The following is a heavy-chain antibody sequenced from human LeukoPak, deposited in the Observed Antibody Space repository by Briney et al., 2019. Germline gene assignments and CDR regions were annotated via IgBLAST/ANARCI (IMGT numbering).Heavy chain of an antibody. CDR2: IIPIFGTA. V-gene: IGHV1-69*05. CDR3: ARGLGNSYGYWFDP. Sequence: SVKVSCKASGGTFSSYAISWVRQAPGQGLEWMERIIPIFGTANYAQKFQGRVTITTDESTSTAYMELSSLRSEDTAVYYCARGLGNSYGYWFDPWGQGTLVTVSS. J-gene: IGHJ5*02. D-gene: IGHD5-18*01. CDR1: GGTFSSYA.